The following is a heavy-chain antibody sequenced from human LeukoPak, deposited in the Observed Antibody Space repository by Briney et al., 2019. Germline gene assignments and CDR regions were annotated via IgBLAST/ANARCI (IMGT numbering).Heavy chain of an antibody. CDR3: ASPVVVTAIGDY. Sequence: SETLSLTCTVSGGSFSSSSYYWGWIRQPPGKGVEWIGSIYYSGSTYYNPSLKSRVTISVDTSKNQFSLKLSSVTAADTAVYYCASPVVVTAIGDYWGQGTLVTVSS. V-gene: IGHV4-39*01. CDR1: GGSFSSSSYY. J-gene: IGHJ4*02. D-gene: IGHD2-21*02. CDR2: IYYSGST.